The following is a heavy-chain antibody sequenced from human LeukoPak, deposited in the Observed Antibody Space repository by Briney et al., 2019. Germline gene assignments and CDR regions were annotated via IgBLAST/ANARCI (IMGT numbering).Heavy chain of an antibody. CDR3: ARGPTARCQLLSDY. J-gene: IGHJ4*02. V-gene: IGHV1-2*02. CDR1: GYTFTGYY. Sequence: GASVKVSCKASGYTFTGYYMHWVRQAPGQGLEWMGWINPNSGGTNYAQKFQGRVTMTRDTSISTAYMELSRLRSDDTAVYYCARGPTARCQLLSDYWGQGTLVTVSS. CDR2: INPNSGGT. D-gene: IGHD2-2*01.